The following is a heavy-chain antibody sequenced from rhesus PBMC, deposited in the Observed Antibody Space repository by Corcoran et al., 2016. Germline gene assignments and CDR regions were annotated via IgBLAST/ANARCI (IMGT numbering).Heavy chain of an antibody. V-gene: IGHV4-173*01. D-gene: IGHD3-16*01. J-gene: IGHJ4*01. CDR2: ISGSGGST. CDR1: GGSISSNY. CDR3: AREERYYYSGSYYFDY. Sequence: QLQLQESGPGLVKPSETLSLTCAVSGGSISSNYWSWFRTPPGKGLEWIGRISGSGGSTDYNPSLKSRVTISTDTSKNQFSLKLSSVTAADTAVYYCAREERYYYSGSYYFDYWGQGVLVTVSS.